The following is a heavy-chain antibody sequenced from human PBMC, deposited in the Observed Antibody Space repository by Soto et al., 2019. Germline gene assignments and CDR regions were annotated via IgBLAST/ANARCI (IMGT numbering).Heavy chain of an antibody. V-gene: IGHV4-4*07. Sequence: SETLSLTCTVSRVSITYYYWSWIRQPAGKGLEWIGRVYSSGSTDYKPSLKSRVTMSVDTSKNQFSLRLRSVTAADTALYYCARGGGITNPPDYWGPGTLVTVSS. J-gene: IGHJ4*02. CDR3: ARGGGITNPPDY. CDR1: RVSITYYY. CDR2: VYSSGST. D-gene: IGHD2-15*01.